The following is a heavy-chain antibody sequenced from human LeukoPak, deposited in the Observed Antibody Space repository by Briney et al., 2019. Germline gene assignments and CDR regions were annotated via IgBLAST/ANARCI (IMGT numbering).Heavy chain of an antibody. Sequence: GGSLRLSCAASGFTFSSYAMSWVRQAPGKGLEWVSSISGSGDDTSYADSVKGRFTISRDNSRNTLCLQMNSLRAEDTAVYYCAKQFVDIWGQGTLVTVSS. CDR1: GFTFSSYA. CDR3: AKQFVDI. CDR2: ISGSGDDT. J-gene: IGHJ5*02. D-gene: IGHD5-24*01. V-gene: IGHV3-23*01.